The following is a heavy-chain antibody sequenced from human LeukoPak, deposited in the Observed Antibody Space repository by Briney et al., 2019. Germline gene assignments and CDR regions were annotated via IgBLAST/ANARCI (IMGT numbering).Heavy chain of an antibody. CDR2: IKQDGSEK. CDR1: GGSISSSTYH. CDR3: ARDHSGIEHYYYYYGMDV. D-gene: IGHD3-10*01. V-gene: IGHV3-7*01. J-gene: IGHJ6*02. Sequence: ETLSLTCTVSGGSISSSTYHWGWIRQPPGKGLEWVANIKQDGSEKYYVDSVKGRFTISRDNAKNSLYLQMNSLRAEDTAVYYCARDHSGIEHYYYYYGMDVWGQGTTVTVSS.